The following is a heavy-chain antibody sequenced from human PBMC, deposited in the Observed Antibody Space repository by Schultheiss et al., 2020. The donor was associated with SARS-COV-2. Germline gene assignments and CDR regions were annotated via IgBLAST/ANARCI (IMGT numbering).Heavy chain of an antibody. CDR3: VRNHCSSTSCIENY. J-gene: IGHJ4*02. CDR1: GFTFSSYA. V-gene: IGHV3-7*01. Sequence: GGSLRLSCAASGFTFSSYAMSWVRQAPGKGLEWVANIKQDGSEKYYVDSVKGRFTISRDNSRNFLYQQMNSLRPEDMAVYYCVRNHCSSTSCIENYWGQGTLVTVSS. D-gene: IGHD2-2*01. CDR2: IKQDGSEK.